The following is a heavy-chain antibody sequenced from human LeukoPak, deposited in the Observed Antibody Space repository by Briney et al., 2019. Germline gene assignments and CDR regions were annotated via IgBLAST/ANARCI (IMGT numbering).Heavy chain of an antibody. Sequence: ASVKVFCKSSGYTFTFYDIHWEREATGQGFEWMGGTSVYNDNKNYAPKLQVRGTMTTDTSTSTAYMELRSLRSDDTAVYYCARDSRYGDYVGNPWGQGTLVTVSS. CDR2: TSVYNDNK. J-gene: IGHJ5*02. V-gene: IGHV1-18*01. CDR1: GYTFTFYD. CDR3: ARDSRYGDYVGNP. D-gene: IGHD4-17*01.